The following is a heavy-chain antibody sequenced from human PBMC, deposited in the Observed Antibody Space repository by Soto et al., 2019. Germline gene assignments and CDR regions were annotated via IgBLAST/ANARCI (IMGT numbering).Heavy chain of an antibody. CDR1: GYTFTSYG. Sequence: ASVKVSRKASGYTFTSYGISWVRQAPGQGLEWMGWISAYNGNTNYAQKVQGRVTMTTGTPTSTAHMELRSLRSDDTAVYYCARGTGSLGYCSGDSCYSFDYWGQGTLVTVSS. J-gene: IGHJ4*02. D-gene: IGHD2-15*01. CDR2: ISAYNGNT. V-gene: IGHV1-18*04. CDR3: ARGTGSLGYCSGDSCYSFDY.